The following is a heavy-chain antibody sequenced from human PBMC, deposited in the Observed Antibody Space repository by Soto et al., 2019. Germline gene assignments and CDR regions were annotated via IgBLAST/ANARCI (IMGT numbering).Heavy chain of an antibody. CDR1: GGTFSSYT. D-gene: IGHD5-12*01. J-gene: IGHJ2*01. Sequence: QVQLVQSGAEVKKPGSSVTVSCKASGGTFSSYTISWVRQAPGQGLEWMGGITPIFGTANYAQKFQGRVTITADESTSTAYMELSSLRSEDTAVYYCARGNHRWLQLWYFELWGRGTLVTVSS. CDR2: ITPIFGTA. V-gene: IGHV1-69*12. CDR3: ARGNHRWLQLWYFEL.